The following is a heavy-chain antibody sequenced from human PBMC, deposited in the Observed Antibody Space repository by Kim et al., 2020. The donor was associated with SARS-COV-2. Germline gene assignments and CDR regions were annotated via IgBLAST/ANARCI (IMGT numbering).Heavy chain of an antibody. CDR3: ARKVVSGWYNFDM. J-gene: IGHJ3*02. D-gene: IGHD6-13*01. V-gene: IGHV4-38-2*02. CDR1: GSSIGSGYY. CDR2: ISHSGHS. Sequence: SETLSLTCTVSGSSIGSGYYWGWIRQPPGRGLEWIGSISHSGHSYYNPSLQSRVTISVDTSKKQFSLKLKSVTAADTAVYYCARKVVSGWYNFDMWGKG.